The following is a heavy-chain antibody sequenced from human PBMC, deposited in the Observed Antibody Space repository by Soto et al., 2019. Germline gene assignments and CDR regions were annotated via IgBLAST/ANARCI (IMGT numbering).Heavy chain of an antibody. CDR1: GFTFSSYS. V-gene: IGHV3-21*01. CDR3: ARVEVVAYSDDY. CDR2: ISSSSSYI. D-gene: IGHD3-22*01. Sequence: GGSLRLSCAASGFTFSSYSMNWVRQAPGKGLEWVSSISSSSSYIYYADSVKGRFTISRDNAKNSLYLQMNSLRAEDTAVYYCARVEVVAYSDDYWGRGTLVTVSS. J-gene: IGHJ4*02.